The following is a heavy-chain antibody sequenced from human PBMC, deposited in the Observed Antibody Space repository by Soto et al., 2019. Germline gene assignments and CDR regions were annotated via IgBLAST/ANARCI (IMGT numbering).Heavy chain of an antibody. CDR1: GFTVSSNY. Sequence: ESGGGLVQPGGSLRLSCAASGFTVSSNYMSWVRQAPGKGLEWVSVIHTGGSTYYADSVKGRFTVSRDNSRNTLYLQMNSLRAEDTAVYFCARVGYSSGWFRSWGQGTLVTVSS. CDR3: ARVGYSSGWFRS. CDR2: IHTGGST. V-gene: IGHV3-66*01. D-gene: IGHD6-19*01. J-gene: IGHJ5*02.